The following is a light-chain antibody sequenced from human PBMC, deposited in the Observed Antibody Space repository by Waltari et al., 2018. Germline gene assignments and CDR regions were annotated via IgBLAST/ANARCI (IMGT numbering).Light chain of an antibody. J-gene: IGLJ1*01. CDR1: RSDVGSYNL. Sequence: QSALTQPASVSGSPGQSITISCTGTRSDVGSYNLVSWYQQRPGKAPQLMIYEVTKRPSEISNRFSGSKSGNTASLTISGLQAEDEADYYCCSFTLSRTYVFGSGTKVTVL. CDR3: CSFTLSRTYV. CDR2: EVT. V-gene: IGLV2-23*02.